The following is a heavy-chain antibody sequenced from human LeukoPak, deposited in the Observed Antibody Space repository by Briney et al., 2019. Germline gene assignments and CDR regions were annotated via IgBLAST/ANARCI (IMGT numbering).Heavy chain of an antibody. V-gene: IGHV1-2*02. J-gene: IGHJ6*02. CDR2: INPNSGGT. D-gene: IGHD3-22*01. CDR3: ARGGYDSSGYYYYYGMDV. CDR1: GYTFTGYY. Sequence: ASVKVSFKASGYTFTGYYMHWVRQAPGQGLEWMGWINPNSGGTNYAQKFQGRVTMTRDTSISTAYMELRRLRSDDTAVYYCARGGYDSSGYYYYYGMDVWGQGTTVTVSS.